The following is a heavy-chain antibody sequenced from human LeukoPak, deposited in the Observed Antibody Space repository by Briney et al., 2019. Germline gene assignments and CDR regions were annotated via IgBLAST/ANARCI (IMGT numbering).Heavy chain of an antibody. J-gene: IGHJ5*02. CDR1: GFTFNSYS. Sequence: GGSLRLSCTASGFTFNSYSMSWVRQAPGKGLEWVSNIRSNGVDTHYADSVKGRFTISRDNSENTLYLEMNSLRAEDTAVYYCAKGGYTTWFDPWGQGTLVTVSS. D-gene: IGHD2-15*01. CDR2: IRSNGVDT. CDR3: AKGGYTTWFDP. V-gene: IGHV3-23*01.